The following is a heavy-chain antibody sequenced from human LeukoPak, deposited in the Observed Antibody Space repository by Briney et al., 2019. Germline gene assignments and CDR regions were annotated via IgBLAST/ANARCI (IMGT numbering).Heavy chain of an antibody. Sequence: GGSLRLSYAASGFIFSSYAMSWVRQAPGKGLEWVSAISGSGGRTYHTDSVKGRFTISRDNAKNSLYLQMNSLRADDTAVYYCSRGPLPVTYSYDYWGQGTLVTVSS. CDR1: GFIFSSYA. D-gene: IGHD5-18*01. CDR3: SRGPLPVTYSYDY. V-gene: IGHV3-23*01. J-gene: IGHJ4*02. CDR2: ISGSGGRT.